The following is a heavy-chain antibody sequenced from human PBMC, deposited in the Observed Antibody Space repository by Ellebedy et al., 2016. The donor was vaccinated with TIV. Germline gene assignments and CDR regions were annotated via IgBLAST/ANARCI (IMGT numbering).Heavy chain of an antibody. CDR3: AKGIHTGSYYRTHAFDI. CDR2: ISWNSGSI. Sequence: GGSLRLXCAASGFTFDDYAMHWVRQAPGKGLEWVSGISWNSGSIGYADSVKGRFTISRDNAKNSLYLQMNSLRAEDTALYYCAKGIHTGSYYRTHAFDIWGQGTMVTVSS. J-gene: IGHJ3*02. D-gene: IGHD3-10*01. V-gene: IGHV3-9*01. CDR1: GFTFDDYA.